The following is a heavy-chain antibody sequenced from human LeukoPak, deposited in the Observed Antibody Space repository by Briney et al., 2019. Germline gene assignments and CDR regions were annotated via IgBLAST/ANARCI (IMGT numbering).Heavy chain of an antibody. J-gene: IGHJ4*02. CDR3: ARDLIWGYSYGRDPADY. CDR1: GYTFTSYY. CDR2: INPSGGST. V-gene: IGHV1-46*01. Sequence: ASLKVSRKASGYTFTSYYMHWVRQAPGQGLEWMGIINPSGGSTSYAQKFQGRVTMTRDTSTSTVYMELSSLRSEDTAVYYCARDLIWGYSYGRDPADYWGQGTLVTVSS. D-gene: IGHD5-18*01.